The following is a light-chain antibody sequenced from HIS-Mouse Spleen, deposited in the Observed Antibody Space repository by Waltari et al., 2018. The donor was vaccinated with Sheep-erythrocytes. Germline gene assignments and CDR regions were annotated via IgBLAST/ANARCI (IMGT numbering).Light chain of an antibody. V-gene: IGLV2-14*01. Sequence: QSALPQPASWSGSPGQSFTISGPGTGIAVGGYNYVSWYQQHPGKAPKRSIYEVSNRPSGVSNRFSGSKSGNTASLTISGLQAEDEADYYCSSYTSSSTWVFGGGTKLTVL. CDR2: EVS. J-gene: IGLJ3*02. CDR1: GIAVGGYNY. CDR3: SSYTSSSTWV.